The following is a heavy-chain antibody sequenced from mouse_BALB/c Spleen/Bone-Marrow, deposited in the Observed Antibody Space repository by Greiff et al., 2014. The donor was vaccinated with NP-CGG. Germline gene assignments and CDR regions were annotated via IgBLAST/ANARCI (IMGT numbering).Heavy chain of an antibody. Sequence: VQLQQSGAELARPGASVKMSRQASGYTFTRYTMHWEKQRPGQGLEWIGYINPSSAYTNYNQKFKDKATLTADKSSSTAYMQLSSLTAEDSAVYYCTIRYYAMDYWGRGTSVTVSS. D-gene: IGHD1-1*01. CDR2: INPSSAYT. CDR1: GYTFTRYT. J-gene: IGHJ4*01. V-gene: IGHV1-4*01. CDR3: TIRYYAMDY.